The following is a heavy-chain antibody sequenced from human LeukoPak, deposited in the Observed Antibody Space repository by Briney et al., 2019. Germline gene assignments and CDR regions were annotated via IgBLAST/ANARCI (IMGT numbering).Heavy chain of an antibody. D-gene: IGHD6-13*01. J-gene: IGHJ5*02. Sequence: SETLSLTCAVYGGSFSGYYWSWIRQPPRKGLEWMGEINHSGSTNYNPSLKSRVTISVDPYKHPFSLKLSSVTAADTAVYYCARHQYSSSWYRGGGTSKHKWFDPWGQGNLVTVSS. CDR1: GGSFSGYY. CDR3: ARHQYSSSWYRGGGTSKHKWFDP. V-gene: IGHV4-34*01. CDR2: INHSGST.